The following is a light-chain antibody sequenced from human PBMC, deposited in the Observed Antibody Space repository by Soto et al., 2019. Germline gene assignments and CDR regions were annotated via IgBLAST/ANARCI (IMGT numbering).Light chain of an antibody. CDR2: GAS. CDR3: LQGYTTPIT. J-gene: IGKJ5*01. CDR1: QDVSND. V-gene: IGKV1-17*02. Sequence: DIQMTQSPPSLSASVGDRVTITCRASQDVSNDLGWFQQKPGKAPKRLIFGASNLESGVPSRFSGTGSGTEFILTITNLQPEDFATYYCLQGYTTPITFGQGTRLEIK.